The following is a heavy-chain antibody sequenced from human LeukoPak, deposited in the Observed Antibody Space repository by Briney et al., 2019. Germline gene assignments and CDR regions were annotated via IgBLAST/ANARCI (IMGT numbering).Heavy chain of an antibody. Sequence: GGSLRLSCAASGFTFSSYSMNWVRQAPGKGLEWVSYISSSSSTIYYADSVKGRFTISRDNAKNSLYLQMNSLRAEDTAVYYCARVGDGYNSGSFDYWGQGTLVTVSS. V-gene: IGHV3-48*01. CDR1: GFTFSSYS. D-gene: IGHD5-24*01. CDR3: ARVGDGYNSGSFDY. J-gene: IGHJ4*02. CDR2: ISSSSSTI.